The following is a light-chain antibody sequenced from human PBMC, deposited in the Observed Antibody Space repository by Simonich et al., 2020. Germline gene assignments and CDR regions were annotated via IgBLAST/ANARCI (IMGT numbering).Light chain of an antibody. V-gene: IGKV4-1*01. CDR3: QQYNNWPPWT. Sequence: DIVMTQSPDSLAVSLGERATINCKSSQSVLYSSNNKNYLAWYQQKPVQPPKLLIYWASTRESGVPDRFSGSGSGTDFTLTISSLQSEDCAVYYCQQYNNWPPWTFGQGTKVEIK. CDR2: WAS. CDR1: QSVLYSSNNKNY. J-gene: IGKJ1*01.